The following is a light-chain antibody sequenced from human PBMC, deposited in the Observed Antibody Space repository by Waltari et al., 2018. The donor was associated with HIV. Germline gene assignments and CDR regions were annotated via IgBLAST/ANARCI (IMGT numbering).Light chain of an antibody. CDR1: QSVSSSN. CDR2: GTS. CDR3: QQYDNSPYN. Sequence: DIVLTQSPCTFSLSPGELATLSCSASQSVSSSNLVWYQQKVGQAPRLLIYGTSNRATGTPHRFSASGSGTDFTLTITGLEPEDFAVYYCQQYDNSPYNFGQGTKVEIK. V-gene: IGKV3-20*01. J-gene: IGKJ2*01.